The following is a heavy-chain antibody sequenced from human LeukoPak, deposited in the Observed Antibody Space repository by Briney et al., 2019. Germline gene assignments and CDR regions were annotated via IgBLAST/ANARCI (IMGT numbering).Heavy chain of an antibody. D-gene: IGHD2-15*01. V-gene: IGHV3-23*01. Sequence: GGSLRLSCAASGFTFSSYAMSWVRQAPGKGLEWVSTISGSGGSTYYADSVKGRFTISRDNSKNTLYVQMNSLRAEDTAVYYCAKDGAYCSGASCYNAFDIWGQGTMVTVSS. CDR3: AKDGAYCSGASCYNAFDI. J-gene: IGHJ3*02. CDR1: GFTFSSYA. CDR2: ISGSGGST.